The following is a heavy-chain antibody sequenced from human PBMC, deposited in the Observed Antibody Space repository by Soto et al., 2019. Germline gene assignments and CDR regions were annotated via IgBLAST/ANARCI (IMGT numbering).Heavy chain of an antibody. D-gene: IGHD7-27*01. CDR2: ISYDGSNK. J-gene: IGHJ6*01. CDR3: AKDLNWGSVDYYGMEV. V-gene: IGHV3-30*18. CDR1: VCTFSSYG. Sequence: PVGSLRLSCASSVCTFSSYGMHCVRHSPGKGLEWVAVISYDGSNKYYADSVKGRFTISRDNYKNTLYLQMNSLRAEDTAVYYCAKDLNWGSVDYYGMEVWGEGTTVSVSS.